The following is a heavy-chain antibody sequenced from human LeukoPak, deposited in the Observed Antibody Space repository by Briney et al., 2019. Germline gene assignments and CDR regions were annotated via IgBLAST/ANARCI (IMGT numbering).Heavy chain of an antibody. Sequence: NPSETLSLTCTVSGGSISSYYWSWIRQPPGKGLEWIGYIYYSGSTNYNPSLKSRVTISVDTSKNQFSLKLSSVTAADTAVYYCARQGVLQSRISWFDPWGQGTLVTVSS. D-gene: IGHD2-15*01. J-gene: IGHJ5*02. CDR1: GGSISSYY. CDR3: ARQGVLQSRISWFDP. V-gene: IGHV4-59*08. CDR2: IYYSGST.